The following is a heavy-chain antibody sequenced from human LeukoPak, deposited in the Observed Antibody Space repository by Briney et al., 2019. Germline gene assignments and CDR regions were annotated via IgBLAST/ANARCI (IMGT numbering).Heavy chain of an antibody. Sequence: GGSLRLSCVGAGFPFSDFHMSWIRQAPGKGLEWVSYITSGGGFKYYADSVKGRFSISRDDSKNSVFLQMNSLRVEDTAVYYCARVRPGNSGSYYRTSWGQGTLVTVSS. CDR3: ARVRPGNSGSYYRTS. CDR2: ITSGGGFK. CDR1: GFPFSDFH. V-gene: IGHV3-11*04. D-gene: IGHD3-22*01. J-gene: IGHJ4*02.